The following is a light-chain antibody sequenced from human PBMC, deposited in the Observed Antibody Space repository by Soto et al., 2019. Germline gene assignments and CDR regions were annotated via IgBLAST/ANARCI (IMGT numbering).Light chain of an antibody. Sequence: EIVLTQSPATLSLSPGERATLSCRASQSISNYLAWYHQKPGQAPRLLIYDASNRATGIPARFRGSGSKTDFTLTISSLEPEDFAVYYCLQRGNWPLYTFGQGTKLEIK. CDR2: DAS. CDR1: QSISNY. V-gene: IGKV3-11*01. CDR3: LQRGNWPLYT. J-gene: IGKJ2*01.